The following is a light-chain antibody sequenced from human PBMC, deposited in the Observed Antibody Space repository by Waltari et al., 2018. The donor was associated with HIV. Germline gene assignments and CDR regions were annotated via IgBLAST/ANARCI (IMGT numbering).Light chain of an antibody. CDR1: SSDVGSYNR. Sequence: QYALTQHPSVSGSPGQSVSISCTGSSSDVGSYNRVSWYQQPPGTAPKLIIYEVNNRPSGVPDRFSGSQSGNTASLTISGLQAEDEADYYCSLDTGTTNVLFGGGTKLTVL. J-gene: IGLJ2*01. V-gene: IGLV2-18*01. CDR3: SLDTGTTNVL. CDR2: EVN.